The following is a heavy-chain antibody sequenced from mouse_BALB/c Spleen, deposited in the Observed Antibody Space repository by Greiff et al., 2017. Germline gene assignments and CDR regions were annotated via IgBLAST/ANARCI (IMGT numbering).Heavy chain of an antibody. V-gene: IGHV14-3*02. Sequence: EVKLQESGAELVKPGASVKLSCTASGFNIKDTYMHWVKQRPEQGLEWIGRIDPANGNTKYDPKFQGKATITADTSSNTAYLQLSSLTSEDTAVYYCARRRLRGNYAMDYWGQGTSVTVSS. D-gene: IGHD3-2*02. CDR3: ARRRLRGNYAMDY. CDR2: IDPANGNT. J-gene: IGHJ4*01. CDR1: GFNIKDTY.